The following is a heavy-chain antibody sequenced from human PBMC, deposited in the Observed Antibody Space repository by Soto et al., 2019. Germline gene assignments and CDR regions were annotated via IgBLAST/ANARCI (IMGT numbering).Heavy chain of an antibody. V-gene: IGHV4-59*01. CDR1: GGSISSYY. Sequence: EKLSLTYTVSGGSISSYYWSWIRQPPGKGLEWIGYIYYSGSTNYNPSLKSRVTISVDTSKNQFSLKLSSVTAADTAVYFCSRATPLTWLAPCGQGSLVILSS. CDR2: IYYSGST. J-gene: IGHJ5*02. CDR3: SRATPLTWLAP.